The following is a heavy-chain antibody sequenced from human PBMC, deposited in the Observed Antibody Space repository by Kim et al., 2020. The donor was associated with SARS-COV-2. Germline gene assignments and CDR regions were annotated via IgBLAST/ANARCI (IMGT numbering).Heavy chain of an antibody. CDR1: GFTFGNCA. V-gene: IGHV3-49*04. Sequence: GGSLRLSCSGSGFTFGNCAMDWVRQAPGKGLEWVGVIRRNVHGENSEYAASGKCTFTISKSNSTLIVYMQMSSPASEAPAEYSCTRENRLYYFNLCGHGT. CDR3: TRENRLYYFNL. D-gene: IGHD3-16*02. CDR2: IRRNVHGENS. J-gene: IGHJ4*01.